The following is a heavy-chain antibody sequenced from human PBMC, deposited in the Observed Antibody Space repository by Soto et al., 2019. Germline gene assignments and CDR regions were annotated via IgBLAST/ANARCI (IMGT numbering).Heavy chain of an antibody. J-gene: IGHJ4*02. CDR3: ARDGLGSGSYSYYFDY. Sequence: EVQLVESGGGLVQPGGSLRLSCAASGFTVSSNYISWVRQAPGKGLEWVSVIYSGGSTYYADSVKGRFTISRDNSKNTLYLQMNRLRAEDTAVYYCARDGLGSGSYSYYFDYWGQGTLVTVSS. CDR2: IYSGGST. CDR1: GFTVSSNY. V-gene: IGHV3-66*01. D-gene: IGHD3-10*01.